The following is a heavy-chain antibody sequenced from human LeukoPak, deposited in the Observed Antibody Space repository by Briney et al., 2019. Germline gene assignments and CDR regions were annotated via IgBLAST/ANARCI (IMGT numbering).Heavy chain of an antibody. CDR3: ARVYYYDSSFAFDI. D-gene: IGHD3-22*01. CDR1: GGSISSYY. J-gene: IGHJ3*02. V-gene: IGHV4-59*01. Sequence: SETLSLTCTVSGGSISSYYWSWIRQPPGKGLEWIGYIYYSGSTNYNPSLESRVTISVDTSKNQFSLKLSSVTAADTAVYYCARVYYYDSSFAFDIWGQGTMVTVSS. CDR2: IYYSGST.